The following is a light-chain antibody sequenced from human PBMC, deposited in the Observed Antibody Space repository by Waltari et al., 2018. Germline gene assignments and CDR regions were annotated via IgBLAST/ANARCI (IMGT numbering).Light chain of an antibody. CDR3: QSADSGDTYVI. CDR2: KDR. J-gene: IGLJ2*01. Sequence: SYELTQPPSVSVSPGQTARISCSGDALPKEYASWYQQKPDQAPVLVIYKDRERPSGIPERFSGSSSGTTATLTISGVQAEDEADYYCQSADSGDTYVIFGGGTKLTVL. V-gene: IGLV3-25*03. CDR1: ALPKEY.